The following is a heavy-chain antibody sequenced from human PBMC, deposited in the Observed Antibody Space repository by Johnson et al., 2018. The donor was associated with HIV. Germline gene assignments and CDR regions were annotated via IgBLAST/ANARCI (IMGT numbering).Heavy chain of an antibody. D-gene: IGHD3-3*01. CDR1: GITFSSSG. V-gene: IGHV3-30*02. CDR2: IRYDGNNK. CDR3: AREHRGYNFWSGYYPDAFDI. Sequence: QVQLVESGGGVVQPGGSLRLSCAASGITFSSSGMNWVRQAPGKGLEWVSFIRYDGNNKYYTDSVKGRFTISRDNSKNTLYLQMNSLRAEDTAVYYCAREHRGYNFWSGYYPDAFDIWGLGTMVTVSS. J-gene: IGHJ3*02.